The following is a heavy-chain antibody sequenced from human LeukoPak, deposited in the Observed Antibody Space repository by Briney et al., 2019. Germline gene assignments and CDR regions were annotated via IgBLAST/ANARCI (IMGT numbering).Heavy chain of an antibody. CDR2: ISAYNGNT. J-gene: IGHJ4*02. CDR3: ARDRSSGWTGVFDY. CDR1: GYTFTSYG. Sequence: GASVKVSCKASGYTFTSYGISWVRQAPGQGLEWMGWISAYNGNTNYAQKLQGRVTMTTDTSTSTAYMKLRSLGSDDTAVYYCARDRSSGWTGVFDYWGQGTLVTVSS. V-gene: IGHV1-18*01. D-gene: IGHD6-19*01.